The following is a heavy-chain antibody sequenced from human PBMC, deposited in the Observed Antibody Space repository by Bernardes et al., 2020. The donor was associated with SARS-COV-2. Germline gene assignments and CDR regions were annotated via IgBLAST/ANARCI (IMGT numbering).Heavy chain of an antibody. CDR2: INHSGST. J-gene: IGHJ2*01. CDR3: ARGRTPMVRGIVKGASKYFDF. CDR1: GGSFSGYF. D-gene: IGHD3-10*01. Sequence: LSLTCAVYGGSFSGYFWNWIRQPPGRGLEWIGGINHSGSTFYNPSLKSRVTFSVDTTKNQFSLKLSSVTAADTAIYYCARGRTPMVRGIVKGASKYFDFWGRGTQVTVSS. V-gene: IGHV4-34*01.